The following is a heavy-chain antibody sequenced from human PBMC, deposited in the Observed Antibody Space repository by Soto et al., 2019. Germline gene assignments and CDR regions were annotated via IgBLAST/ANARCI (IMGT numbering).Heavy chain of an antibody. CDR1: GLIFSAYA. CDR3: AKFEGHPLEYWYLDF. CDR2: IHGGGGAT. J-gene: IGHJ2*01. D-gene: IGHD1-1*01. V-gene: IGHV3-23*01. Sequence: EVQLLESGGGLVQPGGSRRLPCAASGLIFSAYAMGWVPQAPGKGLEWVSTIHGGGGATHYADSVKGRFTISRDDSKNTLYAQMNSLRAEDTAVYYCAKFEGHPLEYWYLDFWGRGTLVTVSS.